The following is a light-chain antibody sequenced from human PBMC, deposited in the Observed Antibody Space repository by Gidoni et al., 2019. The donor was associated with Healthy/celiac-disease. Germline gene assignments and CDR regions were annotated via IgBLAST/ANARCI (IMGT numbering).Light chain of an antibody. Sequence: IVLTQSPATLSLSPGERATLSCRASQSVSSCLAWYQQKPGQATRLLIYDASHRTTGIPARFSGSGSGTDFTLTISSLEPEDFAFYYCQQRSNWLTFGGGTKVEIK. CDR2: DAS. CDR1: QSVSSC. CDR3: QQRSNWLT. J-gene: IGKJ4*01. V-gene: IGKV3-11*01.